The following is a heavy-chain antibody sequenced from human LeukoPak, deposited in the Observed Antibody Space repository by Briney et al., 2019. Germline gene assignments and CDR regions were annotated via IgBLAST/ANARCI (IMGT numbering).Heavy chain of an antibody. CDR2: IYPGDSDT. Sequence: GESLKISCKGSGLGFTSYWIGWVRQMPGKGLEWMGIIYPGDSDTRYSASFQGQVTISADKSISTAYLQWSSLKASDTAMYYCARQSAAAGTDWGQGTLVTVSS. D-gene: IGHD6-13*01. J-gene: IGHJ4*02. CDR3: ARQSAAAGTD. CDR1: GLGFTSYW. V-gene: IGHV5-51*01.